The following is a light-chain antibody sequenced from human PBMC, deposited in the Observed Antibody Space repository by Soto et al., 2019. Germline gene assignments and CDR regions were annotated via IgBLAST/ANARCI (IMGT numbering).Light chain of an antibody. CDR2: DVS. V-gene: IGLV2-14*01. Sequence: QSVRTQPASVSGSPGQSITISCTGTSSDVGAYNYVSWYQQYPGKAPKLMIYDVSNRPSGISNRFSGSKSANTASLTISGLQAEDEADYYCCSYAGDSAPYVFGTGTKVTVL. CDR1: SSDVGAYNY. J-gene: IGLJ1*01. CDR3: CSYAGDSAPYV.